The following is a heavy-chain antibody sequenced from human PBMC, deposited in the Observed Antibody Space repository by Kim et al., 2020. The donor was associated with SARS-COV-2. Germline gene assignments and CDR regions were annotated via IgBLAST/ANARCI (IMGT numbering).Heavy chain of an antibody. CDR1: GFTFSSNA. V-gene: IGHV3-30-3*01. CDR2: ISYVGSNQ. J-gene: IGHJ6*01. Sequence: GGSLRLSCAASGFTFSSNAMPWVRQAPGKGLEWAAVISYVGSNQYYAAPVKGRFTTSRENSKNTLYLKMNSLRAEATAVYSVGRLYTWNYDVYYYYYGM. D-gene: IGHD1-7*01. CDR3: GRLYTWNYDVYYYYYGM.